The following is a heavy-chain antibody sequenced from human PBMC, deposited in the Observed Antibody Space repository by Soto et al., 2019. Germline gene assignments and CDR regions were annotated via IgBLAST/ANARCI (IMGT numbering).Heavy chain of an antibody. J-gene: IGHJ4*02. Sequence: GGSLRLSCAASGFTFSSYWMHWVRQVPGKGLLWVSRIDEYGNTIDYADSVRGRFTISRDDARNTLYLEMNSLRAEDTALYYCTRDIGGRWAYWGPGTLVTVSS. D-gene: IGHD3-16*01. CDR1: GFTFSSYW. CDR3: TRDIGGRWAY. V-gene: IGHV3-74*01. CDR2: IDEYGNTI.